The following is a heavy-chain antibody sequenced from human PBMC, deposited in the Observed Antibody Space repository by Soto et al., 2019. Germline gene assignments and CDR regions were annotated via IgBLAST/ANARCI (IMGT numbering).Heavy chain of an antibody. CDR1: GFSLTTTGVG. Sequence: QITLKESGPTLVKPTQTLTLTCTFSGFSLTTTGVGVGWIRQPPGKALEWLALIYWDDDKRYSPSLKSRLTATKDTSKNQVVLTMTNMDPVDTGTYYCAHQRRDSSSFLNWFDPWGQGTLVTVSS. V-gene: IGHV2-5*02. CDR3: AHQRRDSSSFLNWFDP. D-gene: IGHD6-13*01. CDR2: IYWDDDK. J-gene: IGHJ5*02.